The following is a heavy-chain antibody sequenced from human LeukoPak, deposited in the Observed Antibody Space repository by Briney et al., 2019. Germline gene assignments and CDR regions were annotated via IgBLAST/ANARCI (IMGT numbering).Heavy chain of an antibody. V-gene: IGHV3-23*01. J-gene: IGHJ6*03. Sequence: PGGSLRLSCAASGFTFRPYAVSWVRQAPGKGLECVSGLTNSGGLIYYANFVKGRFTVSRDNSKNMLYLQMNSLRAEDTAVYYCAKYRGSPTFGSYYMDVCGKGTTVTVSS. CDR1: GFTFRPYA. CDR2: LTNSGGLI. D-gene: IGHD3-16*01. CDR3: AKYRGSPTFGSYYMDV.